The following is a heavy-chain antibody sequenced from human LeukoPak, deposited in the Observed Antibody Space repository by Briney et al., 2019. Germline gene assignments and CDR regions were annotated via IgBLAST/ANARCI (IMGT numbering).Heavy chain of an antibody. CDR3: ARNYMITFGGESNWFDP. V-gene: IGHV4-59*08. CDR1: GGSISSYY. J-gene: IGHJ5*02. CDR2: IYYSGST. D-gene: IGHD3-16*01. Sequence: SETLSLTCTVSGGSISSYYWSWIRQPPGKGLEWIGYIYYSGSTNYNPSLKSRVTISVDTSKNQFSLKLSSVTAADTAVYYCARNYMITFGGESNWFDPWGQGTLVTVSS.